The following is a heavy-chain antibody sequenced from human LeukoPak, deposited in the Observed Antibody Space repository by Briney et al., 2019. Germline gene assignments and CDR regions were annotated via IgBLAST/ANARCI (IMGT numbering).Heavy chain of an antibody. Sequence: ASVKVSCKASGYTFSNYGMSWVRQAPGQGLEWMGWINTNTGNPTYAQGFTGRFVFSLDTSASTAYLQISGLKADDTAVYYCARGGTLAARFMYNMDVWGQGTTVTVSS. J-gene: IGHJ6*02. D-gene: IGHD2-15*01. CDR3: ARGGTLAARFMYNMDV. CDR2: INTNTGNP. CDR1: GYTFSNYG. V-gene: IGHV7-4-1*02.